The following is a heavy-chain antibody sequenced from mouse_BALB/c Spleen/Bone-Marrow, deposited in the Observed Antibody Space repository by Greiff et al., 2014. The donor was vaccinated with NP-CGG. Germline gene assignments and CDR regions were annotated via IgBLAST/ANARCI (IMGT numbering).Heavy chain of an antibody. CDR1: GYTFTSYW. D-gene: IGHD2-4*01. CDR2: INPSNGRT. Sequence: VQLQQSGAELVKPGASVKLSCKASGYTFTSYWMHWVKQRPGQGLEWIGEINPSNGRTNYNEKFKSKATLTVDKSSSTAYMQLSSLTSEDSAAYYCARDYDYWYFDVWGAGTTVTVSS. CDR3: ARDYDYWYFDV. V-gene: IGHV1S81*02. J-gene: IGHJ1*01.